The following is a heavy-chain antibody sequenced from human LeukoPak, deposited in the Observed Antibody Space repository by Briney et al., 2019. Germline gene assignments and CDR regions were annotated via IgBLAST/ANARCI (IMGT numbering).Heavy chain of an antibody. V-gene: IGHV1-2*02. J-gene: IGHJ4*02. CDR1: GYTFTGYY. D-gene: IGHD5-18*01. Sequence: ASVNVSCKASGYTFTGYYMHWVRQAPGQGIEWMGWNNPNSGGTNYAQKFQGRVTMTRDTSISTAYMELSRLRSDDTAVYYCARGPGIQLWLYGGYYFDYWGQGTLVTVSS. CDR2: NNPNSGGT. CDR3: ARGPGIQLWLYGGYYFDY.